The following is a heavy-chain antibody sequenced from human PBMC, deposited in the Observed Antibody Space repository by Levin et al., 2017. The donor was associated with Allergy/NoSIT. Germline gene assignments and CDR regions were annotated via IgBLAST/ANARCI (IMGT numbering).Heavy chain of an antibody. V-gene: IGHV3-49*03. Sequence: PGGSLRLSCTASGFTFGDYAMSWFRQAPGKGLEWVAFLRSIRHGGTSEYAASVTGRDIIARDDSKSIAYLQMNSLKIEDTAMYYCTRDIAARHWFDPWGQGTQVTVSS. CDR3: TRDIAARHWFDP. CDR1: GFTFGDYA. D-gene: IGHD6-6*01. J-gene: IGHJ5*02. CDR2: LRSIRHGGTS.